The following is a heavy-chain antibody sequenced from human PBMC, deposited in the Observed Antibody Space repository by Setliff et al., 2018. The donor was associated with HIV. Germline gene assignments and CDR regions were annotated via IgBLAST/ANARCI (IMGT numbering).Heavy chain of an antibody. D-gene: IGHD3-22*01. CDR1: GGTFSRYP. CDR2: IIPFLGIA. V-gene: IGHV1-69*10. J-gene: IGHJ6*03. Sequence: GASVKVSCKASGGTFSRYPISWVRQAPGQGLEWMGGIIPFLGIANNAQEFQGRLTITADKSTSTAYMELSSLRSEDTAVYYCARNRVPDSDYYYMDVWGKGTTVTVSS. CDR3: ARNRVPDSDYYYMDV.